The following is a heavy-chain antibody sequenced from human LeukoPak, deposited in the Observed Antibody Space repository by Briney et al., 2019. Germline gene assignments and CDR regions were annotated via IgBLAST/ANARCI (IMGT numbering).Heavy chain of an antibody. CDR3: ARGPLGGDSYFDY. V-gene: IGHV3-48*03. J-gene: IGHJ4*02. CDR2: ISSSGSTI. CDR1: GFTFSRYE. D-gene: IGHD2-21*02. Sequence: AGGSLRLSCAASGFTFSRYEMNWVRQAPGKGLEWVSYISSSGSTIYYADSVKGRFTISRDNAKNSLYLLMNSLRAEDTSVYYCARGPLGGDSYFDYWGQGTLVTVSS.